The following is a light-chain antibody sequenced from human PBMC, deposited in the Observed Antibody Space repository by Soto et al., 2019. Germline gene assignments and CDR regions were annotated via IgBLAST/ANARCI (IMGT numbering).Light chain of an antibody. V-gene: IGLV2-14*03. J-gene: IGLJ2*01. CDR3: ASFTRSVTVV. CDR1: SSDVGGYNY. Sequence: QSALTQPASESGSPGQSITISCAGTSSDVGGYNYVSWYQQHPGKVPRLIISDVNKRPSGVSDRFSGSKSGNTASLTISGLQAEDEADYYCASFTRSVTVVFGGGTKVTVL. CDR2: DVN.